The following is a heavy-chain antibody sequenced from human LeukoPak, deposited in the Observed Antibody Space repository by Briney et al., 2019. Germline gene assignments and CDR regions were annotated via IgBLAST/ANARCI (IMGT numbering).Heavy chain of an antibody. D-gene: IGHD5-18*01. CDR3: ARGQGVTSYYFDY. V-gene: IGHV3-53*01. CDR2: IYSGGST. J-gene: IGHJ4*02. Sequence: HPGGSLRLSCAASGFTVSSNYMSWVRQAPGKGLEWVSVIYSGGSTYYADSVKGRFTISRDNSKNTLYLQMNSLRAEDTAVYYCARGQGVTSYYFDYWGQGTLVTVSS. CDR1: GFTVSSNY.